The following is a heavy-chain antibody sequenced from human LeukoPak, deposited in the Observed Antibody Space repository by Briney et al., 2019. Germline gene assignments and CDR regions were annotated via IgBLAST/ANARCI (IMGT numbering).Heavy chain of an antibody. CDR1: GGSISSSSYY. CDR2: IYYSGST. V-gene: IGHV4-39*01. D-gene: IGHD7-27*01. Sequence: PSETLSLTCTVSGGSISSSSYYWGWIRQPPGKGLEWIGSIYYSGSTYYNPSLKSRVTISVDTSKNQFSLKLSSVTAADTAVYYCARLIGDRFPYYFDYWGQGTLVAVSS. J-gene: IGHJ4*02. CDR3: ARLIGDRFPYYFDY.